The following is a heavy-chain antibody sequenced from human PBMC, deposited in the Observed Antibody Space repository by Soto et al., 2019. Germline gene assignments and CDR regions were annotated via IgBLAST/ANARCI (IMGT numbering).Heavy chain of an antibody. CDR2: IKQDGSVK. CDR3: ATESYYHWQY. V-gene: IGHV3-7*01. CDR1: GFTFSGYW. Sequence: EVQLVESGGDLVQPGGSLRLSCAASGFTFSGYWMAWVRQAPGKGLEWVANIKQDGSVKYYVDSLKGRFTISRDNAKNSLYLQMDGLRAEDTAVYFCATESYYHWQYWGQGTLVTVSS. J-gene: IGHJ4*02. D-gene: IGHD3-9*01.